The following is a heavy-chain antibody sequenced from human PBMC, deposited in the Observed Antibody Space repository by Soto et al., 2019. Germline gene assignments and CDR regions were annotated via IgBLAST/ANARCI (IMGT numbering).Heavy chain of an antibody. J-gene: IGHJ6*02. V-gene: IGHV1-58*01. CDR2: IVVGSGNT. Sequence: SVKVSCKASGFTFTSSAVQWVRQARGQRLEWIGWIVVGSGNTNYAQKFQERVTITREMSTSTAYMELSSLRSEDTAVYYCAAYYTSSTSCYNGFAANYSYYGMDVWGQRITVTVSS. CDR1: GFTFTSSA. D-gene: IGHD2-2*02. CDR3: AAYYTSSTSCYNGFAANYSYYGMDV.